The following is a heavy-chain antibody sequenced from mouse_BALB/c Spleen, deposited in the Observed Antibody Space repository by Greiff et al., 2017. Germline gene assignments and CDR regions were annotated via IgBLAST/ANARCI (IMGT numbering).Heavy chain of an antibody. CDR2: INPGSGGT. CDR3: ANYYYGSSYGFAY. CDR1: GYAFTNYL. V-gene: IGHV1-54*01. J-gene: IGHJ3*01. D-gene: IGHD1-1*01. Sequence: VQGVESGAELVRPGTSVKVSCKASGYAFTNYLIEWVKQRPGQGLEWIGVINPGSGGTNYNEKFKGKATLTADKSSSTAYMQLSSLTSDDSAVYFCANYYYGSSYGFAYWGQGTLVTVSA.